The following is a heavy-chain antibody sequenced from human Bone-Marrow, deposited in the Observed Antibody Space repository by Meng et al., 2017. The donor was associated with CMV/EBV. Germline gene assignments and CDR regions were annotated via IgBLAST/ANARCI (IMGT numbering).Heavy chain of an antibody. V-gene: IGHV3-21*04. J-gene: IGHJ5*02. CDR3: ARDSRAGGFDP. CDR2: ISSSSSYI. CDR1: GFTFSSYS. Sequence: LSLTCAASGFTFSSYSMNWVRQAPGKGLEWVSSISSSSSYIYYADSVKGRLTISRDNAKNSLYLQMNSLRAEDTAVYYCARDSRAGGFDPWGQGTLVTVSS. D-gene: IGHD1-26*01.